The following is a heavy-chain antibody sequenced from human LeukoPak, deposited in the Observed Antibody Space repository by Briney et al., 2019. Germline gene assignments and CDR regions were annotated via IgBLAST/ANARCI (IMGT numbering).Heavy chain of an antibody. CDR1: GGSISGSSYY. Sequence: SETLSLTCTVSGGSISGSSYYWGWIRQPPGKGLEWIGSIYYSGSTYYNPSLKSRVTISVDTSKNQFSLKLSSVTAADTAVYYCASCASRYYGMDVWGQGTTVTVSS. J-gene: IGHJ6*02. CDR3: ASCASRYYGMDV. CDR2: IYYSGST. V-gene: IGHV4-39*01.